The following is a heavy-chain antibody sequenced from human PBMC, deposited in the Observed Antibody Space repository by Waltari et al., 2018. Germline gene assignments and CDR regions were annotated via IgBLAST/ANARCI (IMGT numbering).Heavy chain of an antibody. CDR3: ARLGGDSSGWPFDY. CDR2: IYYSGST. J-gene: IGHJ4*02. Sequence: QLQLQESGPGLVKPSETLSLTCTVPGGSISSSSSYWGWIRQPPGKGLEWIGSIYYSGSTYYNPSLKSRVTISVDTSKNQFSLKLSSVTAADTAVYYCARLGGDSSGWPFDYWGQGTLVTVSS. CDR1: GGSISSSSSY. V-gene: IGHV4-39*01. D-gene: IGHD6-19*01.